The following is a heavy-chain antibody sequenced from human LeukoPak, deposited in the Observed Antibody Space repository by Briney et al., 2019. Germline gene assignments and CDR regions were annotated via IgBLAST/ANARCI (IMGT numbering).Heavy chain of an antibody. V-gene: IGHV3-48*01. Sequence: GGSLRLSCEASGFTFSSYSMNWVRQAPGKGLEWISYISTSTTTIYYANSVKGRFTISRDNSKNTLCLQMNSLRAEDTAVYYCAKEIWPTVTTPGHTHFDYWGQGTLVTVSS. D-gene: IGHD4-17*01. CDR2: ISTSTTTI. J-gene: IGHJ4*02. CDR3: AKEIWPTVTTPGHTHFDY. CDR1: GFTFSSYS.